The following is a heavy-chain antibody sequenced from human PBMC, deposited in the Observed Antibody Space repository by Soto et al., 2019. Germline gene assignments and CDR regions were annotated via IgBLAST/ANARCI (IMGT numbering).Heavy chain of an antibody. Sequence: QVQLQESGPGLVKPSETLSLTCTVSGGSISRYYWSWIRQPPGKGLGWIGYIYYSGSTNYNPSLKRRVTISVDTSKNQFSLKLSSVTAADTAVYYCARRYGSSFDFWGQGTLVTVSS. D-gene: IGHD2-15*01. V-gene: IGHV4-59*08. CDR2: IYYSGST. CDR1: GGSISRYY. CDR3: ARRYGSSFDF. J-gene: IGHJ4*02.